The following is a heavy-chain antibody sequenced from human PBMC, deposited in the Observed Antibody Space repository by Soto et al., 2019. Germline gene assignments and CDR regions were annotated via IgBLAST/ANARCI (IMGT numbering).Heavy chain of an antibody. CDR1: GGSISSSSYY. V-gene: IGHV4-39*01. Sequence: QLQLQESGPGLVKPSETLSLTCTVSGGSISSSSYYWGWIRQPPGKGLEWIGSIYYSGSTYYNPSLKSRVTKSVDTSKNQFSLNLSSVTASDTAVYYCARHLTTGTPPRSPWGQGTLVTVSS. D-gene: IGHD1-1*01. CDR2: IYYSGST. J-gene: IGHJ5*02. CDR3: ARHLTTGTPPRSP.